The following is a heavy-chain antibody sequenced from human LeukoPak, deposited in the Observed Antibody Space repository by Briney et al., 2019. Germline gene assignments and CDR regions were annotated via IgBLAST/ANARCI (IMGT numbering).Heavy chain of an antibody. J-gene: IGHJ4*02. V-gene: IGHV1-18*01. CDR1: SYTFTSYD. CDR2: ISAYNGNT. CDR3: ASGSSGKLWFGDSYYFDY. Sequence: ASVKVSCKSSSYTFTSYDIIWVRQAPGQGLEWMGWISAYNGNTNYAQKLQGRVTMTTDTSTSAAYMELRSLRSDDTAVYYCASGSSGKLWFGDSYYFDYWGQGTLVTVSS. D-gene: IGHD3-10*01.